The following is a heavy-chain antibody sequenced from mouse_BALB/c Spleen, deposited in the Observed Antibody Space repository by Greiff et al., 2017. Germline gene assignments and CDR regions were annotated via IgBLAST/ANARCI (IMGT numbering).Heavy chain of an antibody. V-gene: IGHV1-7*01. CDR2: INPSTGYT. Sequence: VQLQQSGAELAKPGASVKMSCKASGYTFTSYWMHWVKQRPGQGLEWIGYINPSTGYTEYNQKFKDKATLTADKSSSTAYMQLSSLTSEDSAVYYCARSMITTRNYFDYWGQGTTLTVSS. CDR1: GYTFTSYW. CDR3: ARSMITTRNYFDY. D-gene: IGHD2-4*01. J-gene: IGHJ2*01.